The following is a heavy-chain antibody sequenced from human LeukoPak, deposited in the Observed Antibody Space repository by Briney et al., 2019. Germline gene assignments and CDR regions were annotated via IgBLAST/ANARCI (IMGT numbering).Heavy chain of an antibody. CDR3: ARDYREYQLLLGD. J-gene: IGHJ4*02. Sequence: GGSLRLSCAASGFTFSDYAMTWVRQAPGKGLEWVSSISSSSSYIYYADSVKGRFTISRDNAKNSLYLQMNSLRAEDTAVYYCARDYREYQLLLGDWGQGTLVTVSS. CDR2: ISSSSSYI. V-gene: IGHV3-21*01. D-gene: IGHD2-2*01. CDR1: GFTFSDYA.